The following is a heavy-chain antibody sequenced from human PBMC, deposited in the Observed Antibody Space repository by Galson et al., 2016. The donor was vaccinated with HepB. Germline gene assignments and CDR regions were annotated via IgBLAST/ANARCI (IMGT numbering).Heavy chain of an antibody. Sequence: SLRLSCAASGFIVSNNYMSWVRQAPGKGLEWVSVIHSGGDTYYADSVKGRFTISKDNSKNMIYLQMNSLRAEDTAVYYCANDWTTAGAYHYGGYWGQGTLVTVSS. CDR3: ANDWTTAGAYHYGGY. CDR2: IHSGGDT. V-gene: IGHV3-53*01. J-gene: IGHJ4*02. CDR1: GFIVSNNY. D-gene: IGHD4-17*01.